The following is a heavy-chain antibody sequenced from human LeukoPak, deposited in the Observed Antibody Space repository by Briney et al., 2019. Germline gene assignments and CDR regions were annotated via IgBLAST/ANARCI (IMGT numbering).Heavy chain of an antibody. V-gene: IGHV3-11*01. D-gene: IGHD3-22*01. CDR3: ARERAYYYDSSGYYRNAFDI. Sequence: LSLTCAVSGGSISSSNWWSWVRQPPGKGLEWVSYISSSGSTIYYADSVKGRFTISRDNAKNSLYLQMNSLRAEDTAVYYCARERAYYYDSSGYYRNAFDIWGQGTMVTVSS. CDR1: GGSISSSNW. CDR2: ISSSGSTI. J-gene: IGHJ3*02.